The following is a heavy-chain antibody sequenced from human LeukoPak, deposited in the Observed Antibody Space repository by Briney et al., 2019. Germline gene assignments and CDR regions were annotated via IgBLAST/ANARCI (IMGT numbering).Heavy chain of an antibody. Sequence: AGGSLRLSCAGSGFTFSDYSMNWVRQAPGKGLEWVSYISSCSATVYYADSVKGRFTISRDNAKNLLYLQMNSLRAEDTAVYYCARDWGLREHYWGQGTLVTVSS. CDR1: GFTFSDYS. CDR2: ISSCSATV. CDR3: ARDWGLREHY. V-gene: IGHV3-48*04. D-gene: IGHD3-16*01. J-gene: IGHJ4*02.